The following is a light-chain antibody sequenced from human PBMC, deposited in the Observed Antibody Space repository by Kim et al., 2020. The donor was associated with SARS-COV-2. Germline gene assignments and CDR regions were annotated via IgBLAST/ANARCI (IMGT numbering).Light chain of an antibody. CDR2: DAS. V-gene: IGKV3-15*01. J-gene: IGKJ4*01. CDR3: QQYNNWPLT. CDR1: QSVGSN. Sequence: VSPGERATLPCRASQSVGSNLAWHQQKPGQAPRLLIYDASTRATGIPARFSGSGSGTEFTLTISSLQSEDFAVYWCQQYNNWPLTFGGGTKVDIK.